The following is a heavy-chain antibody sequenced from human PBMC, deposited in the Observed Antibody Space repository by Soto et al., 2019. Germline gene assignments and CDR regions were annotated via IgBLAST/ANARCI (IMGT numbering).Heavy chain of an antibody. D-gene: IGHD2-21*02. Sequence: ASVKVSCKASGYNFVAYYMHWVRQAPGEGLEWMGWINPSSGATNFAERFQGRVTVTSDTSISTFYMEIKRLNSDDTAVYFCAKDRQYGDYCYNFDYWGQVTFVTVSS. CDR3: AKDRQYGDYCYNFDY. CDR1: GYNFVAYY. J-gene: IGHJ4*02. V-gene: IGHV1-2*02. CDR2: INPSSGAT.